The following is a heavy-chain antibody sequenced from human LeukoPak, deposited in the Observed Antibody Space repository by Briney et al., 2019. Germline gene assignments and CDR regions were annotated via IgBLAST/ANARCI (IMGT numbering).Heavy chain of an antibody. J-gene: IGHJ4*02. CDR1: GGSISYYY. Sequence: SETLSLTCTVSGGSISYYYWRWIRQPPGKGLEWIGYMYYSGSTNYNPSLKSRVTISVETSKNQFSLKLSSVTAADTAVYYCARQHYDILTGHYAPTFFDYWGQGTLVTVSS. V-gene: IGHV4-59*08. CDR3: ARQHYDILTGHYAPTFFDY. CDR2: MYYSGST. D-gene: IGHD3-9*01.